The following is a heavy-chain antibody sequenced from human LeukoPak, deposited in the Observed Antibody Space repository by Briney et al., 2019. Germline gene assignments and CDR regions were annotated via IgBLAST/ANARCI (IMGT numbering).Heavy chain of an antibody. CDR1: GGSISSGDYY. V-gene: IGHV4-30-4*08. CDR2: IYYRGST. D-gene: IGHD2-2*01. CDR3: ARGALYCSSTSCFSDAFDI. J-gene: IGHJ3*02. Sequence: SETLSLTCTVSGGSISSGDYYWSWIRQPPGKGLEWIAYIYYRGSTYYNPSLKSRVTISVDTSKNQFSLKLSSVTAADTAVYYCARGALYCSSTSCFSDAFDIWGQGTMVTVSS.